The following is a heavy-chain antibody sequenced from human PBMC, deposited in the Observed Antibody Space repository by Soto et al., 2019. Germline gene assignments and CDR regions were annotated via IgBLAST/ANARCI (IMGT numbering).Heavy chain of an antibody. J-gene: IGHJ4*02. V-gene: IGHV3-9*01. CDR3: AKNIHGGYVSYYFVY. CDR1: GFTFDDYA. D-gene: IGHD5-12*01. CDR2: ISWNSGSI. Sequence: EVQLVESGGGLVQPGRSLRLSCAASGFTFDDYAMHWVRQAPGKGLEWVSGISWNSGSIGYADSVKGRFTISRDNAKNALYLQMNSLRAEDTALYYCAKNIHGGYVSYYFVYWGQVTLVTVSS.